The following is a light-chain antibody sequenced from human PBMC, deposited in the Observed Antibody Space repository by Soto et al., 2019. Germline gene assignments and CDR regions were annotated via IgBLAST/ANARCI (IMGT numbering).Light chain of an antibody. CDR2: AAS. CDR3: QHYAPSPPMYN. Sequence: EIVLTQSPGTLSLSPGERATLSCRASPSVSSTYLAWYQQKPGQAPRLVIYAASNRATGIPDRFSCSASGADFTLTISRLAPEDFAIYYCQHYAPSPPMYNFGQGTKLE. J-gene: IGKJ2*01. V-gene: IGKV3-20*01. CDR1: PSVSSTY.